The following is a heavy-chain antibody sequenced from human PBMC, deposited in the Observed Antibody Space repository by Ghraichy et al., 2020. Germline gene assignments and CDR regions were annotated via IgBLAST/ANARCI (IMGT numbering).Heavy chain of an antibody. CDR2: ISSSSSYI. D-gene: IGHD1-26*01. Sequence: GGSLRLSCAASGFTFSSYSMNWVRQAPGKGLEWVSSISSSSSYIYYADSVKGRFTISRDNAKNSLYLQMNSLRAEDTAVYYCARDSGSPQRNYYFDYWGQGTLVTVSS. V-gene: IGHV3-21*01. J-gene: IGHJ4*02. CDR1: GFTFSSYS. CDR3: ARDSGSPQRNYYFDY.